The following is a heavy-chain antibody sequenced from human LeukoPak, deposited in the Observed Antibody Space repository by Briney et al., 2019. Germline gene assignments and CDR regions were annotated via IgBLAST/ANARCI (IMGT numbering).Heavy chain of an antibody. CDR3: VRRYCTNGVCYYY. J-gene: IGHJ4*02. CDR1: GGTFSSYA. D-gene: IGHD2-8*01. CDR2: IIPIFGTA. V-gene: IGHV1-69*05. Sequence: ASVKVSCKASGGTFSSYAISWVRQAPGQGLEWMGGIIPIFGTANYAQKFQGRVTITTDESTSTAYMGLSSLRSEDTAVYYCVRRYCTNGVCYYYWGQGTLVTVSS.